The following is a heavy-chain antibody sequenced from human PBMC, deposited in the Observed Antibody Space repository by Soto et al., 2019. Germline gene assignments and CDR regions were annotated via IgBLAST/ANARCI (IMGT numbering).Heavy chain of an antibody. Sequence: GGSLRLSCAAAGFTFSSYAMSWVRQAPGKGLEWVSGISGRGGSTYYADSVKGRFIISRDNSKNTLYLQMNSLRAEDTAVYYCAKGGYCTHGVCYVTKDYFDYWGQGTLVTVSS. J-gene: IGHJ4*02. CDR2: ISGRGGST. D-gene: IGHD2-8*01. CDR3: AKGGYCTHGVCYVTKDYFDY. V-gene: IGHV3-23*01. CDR1: GFTFSSYA.